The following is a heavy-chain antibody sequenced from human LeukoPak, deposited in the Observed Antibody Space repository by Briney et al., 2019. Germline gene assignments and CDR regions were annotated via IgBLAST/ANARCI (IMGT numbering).Heavy chain of an antibody. Sequence: SETLSLTCTVSGASISSYYWTWIRQPPGKGLEWIGYIYYSGSTNYNPSLKSRVTISVDTSKNQFSLKLTSVTAADTAVYYCARREYYGSGSYRWNDYWGQGTLVTVSS. D-gene: IGHD3-10*01. CDR2: IYYSGST. V-gene: IGHV4-59*12. J-gene: IGHJ4*02. CDR1: GASISSYY. CDR3: ARREYYGSGSYRWNDY.